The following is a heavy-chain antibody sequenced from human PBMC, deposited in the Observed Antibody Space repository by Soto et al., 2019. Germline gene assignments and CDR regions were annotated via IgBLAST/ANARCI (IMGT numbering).Heavy chain of an antibody. V-gene: IGHV3-48*02. D-gene: IGHD1-26*01. J-gene: IGHJ4*02. CDR3: AKEWELALSY. CDR1: GFTFSAYS. Sequence: EMQLVESGGGLVQPGESLRLSCAASGFTFSAYSMNWVRQAPGKGLEWVSYITASSATIYYADSVKGRFTISRDNAKNSLHLQMNSLRDEDTAVYYCAKEWELALSYWGQGTLVTVSS. CDR2: ITASSATI.